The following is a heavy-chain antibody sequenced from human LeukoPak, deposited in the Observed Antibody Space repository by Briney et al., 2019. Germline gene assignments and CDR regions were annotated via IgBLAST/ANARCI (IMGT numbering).Heavy chain of an antibody. Sequence: PGRSLRLSCAASGFTFSDYTMHWVRQAPGKGLEWVAVISSDGSPKFYADSVKGRFTISRDNSYNTLYLQMNSLRPEDTAVYYCARDPPRGSWCGDYWGQGTLVTVSS. CDR3: ARDPPRGSWCGDY. J-gene: IGHJ4*02. CDR1: GFTFSDYT. CDR2: ISSDGSPK. D-gene: IGHD6-13*01. V-gene: IGHV3-30-3*01.